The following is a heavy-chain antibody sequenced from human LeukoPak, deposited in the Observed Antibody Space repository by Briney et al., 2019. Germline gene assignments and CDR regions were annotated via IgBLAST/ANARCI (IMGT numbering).Heavy chain of an antibody. J-gene: IGHJ4*02. D-gene: IGHD4-23*01. CDR3: AREFGHGRWYFDY. V-gene: IGHV3-33*08. CDR1: GFIFSGYS. CDR2: IGNDGNAQ. Sequence: PGGSLRLSCAASGFIFSGYSIHWVRQAPGKGLEWVAVIGNDGNAQYYSDPVRGRFTISRDNSENTLYLQMNNLRTGDTAVYYCAREFGHGRWYFDYWGQGTLVTVSS.